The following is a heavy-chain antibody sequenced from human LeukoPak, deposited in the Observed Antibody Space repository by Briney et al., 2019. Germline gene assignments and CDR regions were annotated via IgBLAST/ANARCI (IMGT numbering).Heavy chain of an antibody. CDR1: GYTFTSDG. D-gene: IGHD6-13*01. J-gene: IGHJ3*02. CDR2: ISAYNGNT. V-gene: IGHV1-18*01. CDR3: ARDIAAAGNDAFDI. Sequence: GASVKVSCKASGYTFTSDGISWVRQAPGQGLEWMGWISAYNGNTNYAQKLQGRVTMTTDTSTSTAYMELRSLRSDDTAVYYCARDIAAAGNDAFDIWGQGTMVTVSS.